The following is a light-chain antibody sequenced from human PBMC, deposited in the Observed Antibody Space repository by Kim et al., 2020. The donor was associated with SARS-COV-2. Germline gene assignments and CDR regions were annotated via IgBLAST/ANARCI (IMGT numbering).Light chain of an antibody. J-gene: IGLJ1*01. CDR2: DVN. V-gene: IGLV2-14*03. Sequence: QSALTQPASVSGSPGQSITISCTGTANDIGKYDYVSWYQQRPGNAPKLIIYDVNNRPSGISSRFSGSKSGNTASLTVSELQAEEEASYYCRSFTRTNTYVFGPGTKVTVL. CDR1: ANDIGKYDY. CDR3: RSFTRTNTYV.